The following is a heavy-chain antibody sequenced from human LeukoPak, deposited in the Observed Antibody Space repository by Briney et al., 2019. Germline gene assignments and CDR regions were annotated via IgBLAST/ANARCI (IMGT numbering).Heavy chain of an antibody. CDR2: IYSGGST. J-gene: IGHJ3*02. CDR1: GFTVSSNY. CDR3: ARDASGSYHAFDI. V-gene: IGHV3-53*01. Sequence: PGGSLRLSCAASGFTVSSNYMSWVRQAPGKGLEWVSVIYSGGSTYYADSVKGRFTISRDNSKNTLYLQMNSLRAEDTAVYYCARDASGSYHAFDIWGQGTMVTVSS. D-gene: IGHD1-26*01.